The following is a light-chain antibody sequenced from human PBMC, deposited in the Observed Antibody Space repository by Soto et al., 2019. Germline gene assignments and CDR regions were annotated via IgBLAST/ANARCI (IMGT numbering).Light chain of an antibody. Sequence: QSVLTQPASVSGSPGQSITISCSGTGSDVGAYNYVSWYQQHPAKAHKLMIYDVSNRPSGVFDRFSGSKSGNTASLTISGLQAEDEADYYCYSYTSSSTYVFGSGTKVTVL. CDR3: YSYTSSSTYV. V-gene: IGLV2-14*01. CDR1: GSDVGAYNY. CDR2: DVS. J-gene: IGLJ1*01.